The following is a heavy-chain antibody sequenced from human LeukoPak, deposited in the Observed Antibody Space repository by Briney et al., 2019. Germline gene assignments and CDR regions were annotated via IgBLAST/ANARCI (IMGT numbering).Heavy chain of an antibody. CDR2: IYYSGST. CDR1: GGSISSSSYY. CDR3: ARDVPHKISSSS. V-gene: IGHV4-39*07. Sequence: SETLSLTCTVSGGSISSSSYYWGWIRQPPGKGLEWIGSIYYSGSTYYNPSLKSRVTISVDTSKNQFSLKLSSVTAADTAVYYCARDVPHKISSSSWGQGTLVTVSS. D-gene: IGHD6-19*01. J-gene: IGHJ5*02.